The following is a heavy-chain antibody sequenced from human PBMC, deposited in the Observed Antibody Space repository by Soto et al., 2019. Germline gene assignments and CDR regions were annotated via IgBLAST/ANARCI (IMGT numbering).Heavy chain of an antibody. CDR2: ISGHNGDT. J-gene: IGHJ6*02. CDR1: GYTFARYR. Sequence: GASAKVSCKASGYTFARYRIDWVRQAPGQGLEWMGWISGHNGDTKYVQKFRGRVSMTTDTSTSTAPMELRSLRSDDTAVYYCARSGSMPYYYYGMDVWGQGTTVTVSS. CDR3: ARSGSMPYYYYGMDV. V-gene: IGHV1-18*01. D-gene: IGHD3-10*01.